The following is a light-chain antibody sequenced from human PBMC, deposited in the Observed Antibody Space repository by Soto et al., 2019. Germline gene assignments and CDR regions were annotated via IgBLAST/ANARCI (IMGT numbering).Light chain of an antibody. CDR3: QQSDSTGTWT. CDR1: QTISSW. J-gene: IGKJ1*01. CDR2: ATS. Sequence: IQMTQSPSALSASVGDRVTIACRASQTISSWVAWYQQKPGKVPKLLIYATSSLQSGVPSRFSGSGSGTDFTLTISSLQPEDFATYYCQQSDSTGTWTFGQGTKVDIK. V-gene: IGKV1-39*01.